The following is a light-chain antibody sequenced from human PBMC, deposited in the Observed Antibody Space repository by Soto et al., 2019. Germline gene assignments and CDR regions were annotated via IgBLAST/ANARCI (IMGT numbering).Light chain of an antibody. CDR3: QQRSTF. J-gene: IGKJ1*01. CDR2: DAS. Sequence: EIVLTQSPATLSLSPGERATLSCRASQSVSSYLAWYQQKPGQAPRLLIYDASNRATGIPARFSGSGSGTDFTLTISSLEPEDFAVYYCQQRSTFFDQGTKVEIK. CDR1: QSVSSY. V-gene: IGKV3-11*01.